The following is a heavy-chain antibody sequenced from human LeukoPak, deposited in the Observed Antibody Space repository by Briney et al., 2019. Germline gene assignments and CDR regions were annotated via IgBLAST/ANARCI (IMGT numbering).Heavy chain of an antibody. J-gene: IGHJ5*02. CDR1: GYTFTGYY. V-gene: IGHV1-2*02. CDR2: INPNSGGT. Sequence: ASVKVSCKASGYTFTGYYMHWVRQAPGQGLEWMGWINPNSGGTNYAQKFQGRVTMTRDTSISTAYMELSRLRSDDPAVYYCARDRLAAAGRNWFDPWGQGTLVTVSS. CDR3: ARDRLAAAGRNWFDP. D-gene: IGHD6-13*01.